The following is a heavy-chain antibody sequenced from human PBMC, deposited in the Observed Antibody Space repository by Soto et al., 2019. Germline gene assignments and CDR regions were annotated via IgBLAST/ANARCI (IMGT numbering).Heavy chain of an antibody. CDR3: ARQGYYYYYMDV. CDR1: GGSISSYY. Sequence: GGSISSYYWSWIRQPPGKGLEWIGYIYYSGSTNYNPSLKSRVTISVDTSKNQFSLKLSSVTAADTAVYYCARQGYYYYYMDVWGKGTTVTVSS. CDR2: IYYSGST. J-gene: IGHJ6*03. V-gene: IGHV4-59*08.